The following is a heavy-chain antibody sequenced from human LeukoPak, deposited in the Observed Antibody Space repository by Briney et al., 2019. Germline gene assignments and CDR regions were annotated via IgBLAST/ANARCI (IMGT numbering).Heavy chain of an antibody. CDR1: GGTFSSYT. J-gene: IGHJ6*02. CDR2: IIPILGIA. Sequence: GSSVKVSCKASGGTFSSYTISWVRQAPGQGLEWMGRIIPILGIANYAQKIQGRVTITADKSTSTAYMELSSLRSEDTAVYYCARDPPAVVTPNYYYGMDVWGQGTTVTVSS. D-gene: IGHD4-23*01. V-gene: IGHV1-69*04. CDR3: ARDPPAVVTPNYYYGMDV.